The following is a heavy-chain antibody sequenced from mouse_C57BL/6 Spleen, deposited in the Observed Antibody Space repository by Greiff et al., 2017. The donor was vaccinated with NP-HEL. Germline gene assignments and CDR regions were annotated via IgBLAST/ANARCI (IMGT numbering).Heavy chain of an antibody. D-gene: IGHD2-5*01. CDR1: GFSFTSYG. CDR2: IWSGGST. Sequence: QVHVKQSGPGLVQPSQRLSITCTVSGFSFTSYGVHWVRQSPGKGLEWLGVIWSGGSTDYNAAFISRLSISKDNSKSQVFFKMNSLQADDTAIYYCASPHSNYWYFDVWGTGTTVTVSS. V-gene: IGHV2-2*01. J-gene: IGHJ1*03. CDR3: ASPHSNYWYFDV.